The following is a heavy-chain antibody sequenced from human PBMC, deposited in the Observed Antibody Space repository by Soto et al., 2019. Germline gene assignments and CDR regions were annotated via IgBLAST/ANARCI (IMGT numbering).Heavy chain of an antibody. V-gene: IGHV3-30*18. CDR3: AKGSFFFSNWGDSSSSLIDY. J-gene: IGHJ4*02. D-gene: IGHD6-6*01. Sequence: GGSLRLSCAASGFTFSSYGMHWVRQAPGKGLEWVAVISYDGSNKYYADSVKGRFTISRDNSKNTLYLQMNSLRAEDTAVYYCAKGSFFFSNWGDSSSSLIDYWGQGTLVTVSS. CDR2: ISYDGSNK. CDR1: GFTFSSYG.